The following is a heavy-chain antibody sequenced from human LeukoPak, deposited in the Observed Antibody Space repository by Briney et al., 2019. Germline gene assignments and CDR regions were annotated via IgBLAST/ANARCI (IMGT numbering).Heavy chain of an antibody. D-gene: IGHD2-15*01. CDR3: ARDALGYCSGGSCYPLGY. V-gene: IGHV3-33*01. CDR2: IWYDGSNK. Sequence: PGRSLRLSCAASGFTFSSYGMHWVRQAPGKGLEWVAVIWYDGSNKYYADSVKGRFTIPRDNSKNTLYLQMNSLRAEDTAVYYCARDALGYCSGGSCYPLGYWGQGTLVTVSS. CDR1: GFTFSSYG. J-gene: IGHJ4*02.